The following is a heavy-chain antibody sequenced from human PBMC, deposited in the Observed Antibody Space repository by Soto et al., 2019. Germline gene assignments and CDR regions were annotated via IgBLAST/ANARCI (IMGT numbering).Heavy chain of an antibody. CDR2: IYYSGST. Sequence: QLQLQESGPGLVKPSETLSLTCTVSGGSISSSSYYWGWIRQPPGKGLEWIGSIYYSGSTYYNPSLMSRVTISVDTSKNQFALKLSSVTAADTAVYYCARASSWGDAFDIWGQGTMVTVSS. V-gene: IGHV4-39*01. D-gene: IGHD6-13*01. CDR3: ARASSWGDAFDI. J-gene: IGHJ3*02. CDR1: GGSISSSSYY.